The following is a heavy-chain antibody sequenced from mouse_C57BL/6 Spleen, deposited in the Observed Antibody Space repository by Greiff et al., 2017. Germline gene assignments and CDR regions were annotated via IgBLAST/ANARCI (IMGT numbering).Heavy chain of an antibody. CDR1: GYTFTSYW. V-gene: IGHV1-64*01. CDR2: IHPNSGST. CDR3: ARGYYGSRFAY. Sequence: VQLQQPGAELVKPGASVKLSCKASGYTFTSYWMHWVKQRPGQGLEWIGIIHPNSGSTNYNEKFKSKATLTVDKSSSTAYMQLSSLTSDDSAVYYCARGYYGSRFAYWGQGTLVTVSA. D-gene: IGHD1-1*02. J-gene: IGHJ3*01.